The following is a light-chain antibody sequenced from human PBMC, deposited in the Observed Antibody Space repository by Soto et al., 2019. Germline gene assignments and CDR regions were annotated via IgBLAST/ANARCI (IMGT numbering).Light chain of an antibody. CDR1: QSVSSN. CDR2: GAS. CDR3: QQYNNWPLT. Sequence: ETVITESPATLSVSPVERATLSCRASQSVSSNLAWYQQRPGQAPRLLIYGASTRAAGIPARFSGSGSGTEFTLTISSLQSEDFGVYYCQQYNNWPLTFGGGTKVDIK. V-gene: IGKV3-15*01. J-gene: IGKJ4*01.